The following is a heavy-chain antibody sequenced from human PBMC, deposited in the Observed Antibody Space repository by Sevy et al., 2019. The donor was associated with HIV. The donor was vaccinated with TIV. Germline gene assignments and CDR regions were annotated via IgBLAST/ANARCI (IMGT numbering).Heavy chain of an antibody. D-gene: IGHD5-18*01. CDR3: ARERGYSYGYEDY. CDR1: GFTFSSYN. CDR2: ISSSSTNI. V-gene: IGHV3-21*01. J-gene: IGHJ4*02. Sequence: VGSLRLSCAASGFTFSSYNMNWVRQAPGKGLEWVSSISSSSTNIYYADSVKGRFTISRDNAKKSLYLQMNSLRAEDTAVYYCARERGYSYGYEDYWGQGTLVTVSS.